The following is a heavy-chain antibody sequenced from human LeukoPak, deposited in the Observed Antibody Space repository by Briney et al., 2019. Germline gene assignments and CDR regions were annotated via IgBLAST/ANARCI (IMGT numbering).Heavy chain of an antibody. V-gene: IGHV1-2*02. CDR2: ITPNSGGT. CDR1: GYTFTAYY. J-gene: IGHJ5*02. D-gene: IGHD2-2*02. Sequence: ASVKVPCKASGYTFTAYYMHWVRQAPGQGLEWMGWITPNSGGTKYAQRFQGRVTMTRDTSISTAYRELSGLRSDDTAVYYCARGFRLSAIEDWFDPWGQGTLVTVSS. CDR3: ARGFRLSAIEDWFDP.